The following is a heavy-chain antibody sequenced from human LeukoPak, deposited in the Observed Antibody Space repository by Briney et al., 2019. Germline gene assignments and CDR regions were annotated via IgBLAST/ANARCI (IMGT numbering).Heavy chain of an antibody. D-gene: IGHD1-7*01. V-gene: IGHV4-59*01. Sequence: SETLSLTCTVPGGSITTYYWSWIRQPPGKGLEWSGHIYYRGSTNNNPSLKSRVTISGDTSKNQIFLKLSSVTAADTAVYYCARDRAPGELDAFDIGGQGTMVTVSS. CDR1: GGSITTYY. CDR3: ARDRAPGELDAFDI. CDR2: IYYRGST. J-gene: IGHJ3*02.